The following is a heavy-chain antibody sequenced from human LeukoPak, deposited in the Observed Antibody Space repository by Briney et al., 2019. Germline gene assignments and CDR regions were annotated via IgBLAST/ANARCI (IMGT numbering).Heavy chain of an antibody. CDR1: GFTFSSYG. J-gene: IGHJ6*02. Sequence: GGSLRPSCAASGFTFSSYGMHWVRQAPGKGLEWVAFIRYDGSNKYYADSVKGRFTISRDNSKNTLYLQMNSLRAEDTAVYYCAKSTYSSGWGDGMDVWGQGTTVTVSS. CDR3: AKSTYSSGWGDGMDV. V-gene: IGHV3-30*02. D-gene: IGHD6-19*01. CDR2: IRYDGSNK.